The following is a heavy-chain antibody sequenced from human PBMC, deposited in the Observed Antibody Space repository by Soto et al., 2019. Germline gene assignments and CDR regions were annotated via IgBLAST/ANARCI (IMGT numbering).Heavy chain of an antibody. CDR1: GFTFSTYS. CDR3: AREYIVWPLAYGLDF. Sequence: GWYLSLSCVGSGFTFSTYSINWVRQAPGKGLEWVSSISSRSDIYYADSVKGRFTISRDNAKNSVSLQMNSLRAEDTAVYYCAREYIVWPLAYGLDFWCQGTTGTVSS. V-gene: IGHV3-21*01. CDR2: ISSRSDI. D-gene: IGHD2-15*01. J-gene: IGHJ6*02.